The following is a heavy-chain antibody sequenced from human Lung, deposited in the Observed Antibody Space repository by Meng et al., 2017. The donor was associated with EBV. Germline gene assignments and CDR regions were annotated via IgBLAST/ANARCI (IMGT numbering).Heavy chain of an antibody. V-gene: IGHV4-31*01. CDR3: ARAVDTGYFDY. CDR1: GGSISSGGHY. CDR2: IYYSGST. D-gene: IGHD5-18*01. J-gene: IGHJ4*02. Sequence: QVQLQESGPGLVKPSQTLSLTCTVSGGSISSGGHYWSWIRQHPVKSLEWIGYIYYSGSTYYNPSLKSLVSISVDTSNNQFSLKLSSVTAADTAVYYCARAVDTGYFDYWGQGTLVTVSS.